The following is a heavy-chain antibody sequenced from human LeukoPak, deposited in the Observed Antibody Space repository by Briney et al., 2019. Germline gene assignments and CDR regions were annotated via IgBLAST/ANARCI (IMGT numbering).Heavy chain of an antibody. D-gene: IGHD2/OR15-2a*01. CDR1: GSTFSSYW. V-gene: IGHV3-7*01. CDR2: IKQDGSEK. Sequence: GGSLRLSCAASGSTFSSYWMSWVRQAPGKGLEWVANIKQDGSEKYYVDSVKGRFTISRDNAKNSLYLQMNSLRAEDTAVYYCARLYYYGDAFDIWGQGTMVTVSS. J-gene: IGHJ3*02. CDR3: ARLYYYGDAFDI.